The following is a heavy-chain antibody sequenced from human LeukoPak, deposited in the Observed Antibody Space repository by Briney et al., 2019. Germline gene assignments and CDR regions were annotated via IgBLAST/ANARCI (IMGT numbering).Heavy chain of an antibody. CDR2: ISHRGRT. D-gene: IGHD6-13*01. Sequence: SETLSLTCAVYGGSFSGYYWSWIRQSPGKGLEWIGEISHRGRTYYNLSLKSRVTISIDTSKNQFSLKVNSVTAADTTVYYCARVGAAASSRGAGPTRYYYYYYYMDVWGKGTTVTVSS. CDR1: GGSFSGYY. J-gene: IGHJ6*03. V-gene: IGHV4-34*01. CDR3: ARVGAAASSRGAGPTRYYYYYYYMDV.